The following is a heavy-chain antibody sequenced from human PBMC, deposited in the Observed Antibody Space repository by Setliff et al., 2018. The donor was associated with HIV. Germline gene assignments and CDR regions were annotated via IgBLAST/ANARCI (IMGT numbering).Heavy chain of an antibody. D-gene: IGHD4-17*01. Sequence: PSETLSLTCTVYGGSFSGYYWSWLRQPPGKGLEWIGEVNHSRRSNYNPSLKSRVAISVDMSKNQFSLRLNSVTAADTAVYYCARAYGDYGHYYYYLDVWGKGTTVTV. J-gene: IGHJ6*03. CDR1: GGSFSGYY. V-gene: IGHV4-34*01. CDR3: ARAYGDYGHYYYYLDV. CDR2: VNHSRRS.